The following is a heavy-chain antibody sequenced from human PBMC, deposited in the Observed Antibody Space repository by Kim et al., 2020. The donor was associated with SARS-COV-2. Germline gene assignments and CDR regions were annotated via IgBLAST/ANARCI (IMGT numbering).Heavy chain of an antibody. J-gene: IGHJ4*02. CDR3: ASDDCFRSIDH. Sequence: KFYVDSVEGRFTVSRDNAKNSVYFQRNGLRAEDTAVYYCASDDCFRSIDHWGQGTLVTVSS. CDR2: K. D-gene: IGHD2-21*02. V-gene: IGHV3-7*01.